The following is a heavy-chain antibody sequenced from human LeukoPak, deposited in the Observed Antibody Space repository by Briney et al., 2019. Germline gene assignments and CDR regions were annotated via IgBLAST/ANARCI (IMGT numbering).Heavy chain of an antibody. CDR2: ISSGGRTT. V-gene: IGHV3-48*03. D-gene: IGHD6-6*01. CDR1: GLTFSSYE. Sequence: GGSLRLSCAASGLTFSSYEMNWVRQAPGKGLDWVSYISSGGRTTYYADSVKGRFTISRDNAKNSLYLQMNSLRAEDTAVYYCARGGLTSSSWDYWGQGTLVTVSS. J-gene: IGHJ4*02. CDR3: ARGGLTSSSWDY.